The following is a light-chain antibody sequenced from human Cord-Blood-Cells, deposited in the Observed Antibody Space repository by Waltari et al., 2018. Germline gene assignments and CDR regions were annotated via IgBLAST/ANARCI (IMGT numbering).Light chain of an antibody. CDR3: QQSYSTPPYT. V-gene: IGKV1-39*01. CDR1: QSISRY. Sequence: DIQMTQSPSSLSASVGDRVTINCRASQSISRYLNWYQQKPGKAPKLLIYAASSLQSWVPSRFSGSGSGTDFTLTISSLQPEDFATYYCQQSYSTPPYTFGQGTKLEIK. CDR2: AAS. J-gene: IGKJ2*01.